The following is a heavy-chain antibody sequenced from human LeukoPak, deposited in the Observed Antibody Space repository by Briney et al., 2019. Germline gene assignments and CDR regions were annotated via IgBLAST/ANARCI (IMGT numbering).Heavy chain of an antibody. Sequence: EASVKASCKASGGTFSSYAISWVRQAPGQGLEWMGRIIPILGIANYAQKFQGRVTITADKSTSTAYMELSSLRSEDTAVYYCARGRGVVVVAATPTTSWFDPWGQGTLVTVSS. CDR2: IIPILGIA. V-gene: IGHV1-69*04. CDR1: GGTFSSYA. J-gene: IGHJ5*02. CDR3: ARGRGVVVVAATPTTSWFDP. D-gene: IGHD2-15*01.